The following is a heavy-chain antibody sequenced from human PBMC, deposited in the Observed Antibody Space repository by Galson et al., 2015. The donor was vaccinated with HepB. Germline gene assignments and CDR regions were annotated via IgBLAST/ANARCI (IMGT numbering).Heavy chain of an antibody. CDR1: GYTFTSYA. CDR2: INTNTGNP. J-gene: IGHJ4*02. Sequence: SVKVSCKASGYTFTSYAMNWVRQAPGQGLEWMGWINTNTGNPTYAQGFTGRFVFSLDTSVSTAYLQISSLKAEDTAVYYCARTTRILTGYYSYYFDYWGQGTLVTVSS. V-gene: IGHV7-4-1*02. CDR3: ARTTRILTGYYSYYFDY. D-gene: IGHD3-9*01.